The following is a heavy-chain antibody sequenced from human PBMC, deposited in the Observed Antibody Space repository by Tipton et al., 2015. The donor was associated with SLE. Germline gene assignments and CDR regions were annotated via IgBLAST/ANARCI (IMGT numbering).Heavy chain of an antibody. CDR2: IYTSGST. CDR1: GGSISSGSYY. D-gene: IGHD6-13*01. CDR3: ARRFRTAVRYSSSWSPSTYYFDY. J-gene: IGHJ4*02. Sequence: TLSLTCTVSGGSISSGSYYWSWIRQPAGKGLEWIGRIYTSGSTNYNPSLKSRVTISVDTSKNQFSLKLNSVTAADTAVYYCARRFRTAVRYSSSWSPSTYYFDYWGQGTLVTVSS. V-gene: IGHV4-61*02.